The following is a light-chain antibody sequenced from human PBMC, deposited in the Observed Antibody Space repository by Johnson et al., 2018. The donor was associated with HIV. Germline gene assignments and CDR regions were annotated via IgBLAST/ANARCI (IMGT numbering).Light chain of an antibody. V-gene: IGLV1-51*02. CDR2: ENN. CDR3: GTWDNSLSAYV. Sequence: QSALTQPPSVSAAPGQKVTISCSGSSSNIGNNYVSWYQQLPGTAPKLLIYENNKRPSGIPDRFSGSKSGTSATLGITGLQTGDEAAYYCGTWDNSLSAYVFGTGTKVTGL. CDR1: SSNIGNNY. J-gene: IGLJ1*01.